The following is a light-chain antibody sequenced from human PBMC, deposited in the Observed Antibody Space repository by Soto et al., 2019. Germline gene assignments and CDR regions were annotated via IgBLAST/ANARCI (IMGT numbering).Light chain of an antibody. CDR2: EAS. CDR3: HQRSNWPPFT. Sequence: EIVLTQSPATLSLSPGERVILSCRASQSVSSYLAWYQQKPGQAPRLLIYEASNRASGIPARFSGSGSGTDFTLSISSLEPEDVAVYLCHQRSNWPPFTFGRGTRLEIK. V-gene: IGKV3-11*01. CDR1: QSVSSY. J-gene: IGKJ5*01.